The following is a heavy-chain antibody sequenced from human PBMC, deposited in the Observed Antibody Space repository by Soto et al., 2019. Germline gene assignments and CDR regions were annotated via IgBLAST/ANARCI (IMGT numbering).Heavy chain of an antibody. J-gene: IGHJ4*02. D-gene: IGHD3-16*01. CDR3: AKDRLAGGFDY. Sequence: GGSLRLSCAASGFTFNNYAMTRVRQAPGKGLEWVSLVSATAGTTYYTDSVKGRFTISRDNSRNTVYLQMNSLRADDTAVYYCAKDRLAGGFDYWGQGTLVTVSS. V-gene: IGHV3-23*01. CDR2: VSATAGTT. CDR1: GFTFNNYA.